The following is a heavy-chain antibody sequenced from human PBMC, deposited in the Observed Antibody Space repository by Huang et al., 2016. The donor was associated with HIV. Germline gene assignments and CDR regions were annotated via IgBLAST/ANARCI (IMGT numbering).Heavy chain of an antibody. D-gene: IGHD5-18*01. CDR2: ISTSKCKT. Sequence: QVQLVQSGAEVKKPGASVKVSCTASGYTFTSYGISWGRQAPGQGLEWRGLISTSKCKTKYSQNLQSTATVTTDTATSTAYMELRSLRYDDTAVYYCARNMWIELWSRAFDVWGQGTVVSVSS. J-gene: IGHJ3*01. V-gene: IGHV1-18*04. CDR1: GYTFTSYG. CDR3: ARNMWIELWSRAFDV.